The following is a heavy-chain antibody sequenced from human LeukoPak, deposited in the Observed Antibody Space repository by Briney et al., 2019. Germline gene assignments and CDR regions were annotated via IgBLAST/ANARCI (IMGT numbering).Heavy chain of an antibody. CDR2: TNPTGGNT. J-gene: IGHJ4*02. CDR3: ARTAARRFDY. V-gene: IGHV1-46*01. Sequence: ASVKVSCKASGYTFPSYFMHWVRQAPGQGLEWMGITNPTGGNTTYAQKFQGRVTMTRDTSTSTVYMELSSLRSDDTAVYYCARTAARRFDYWGQGTLVTVSS. D-gene: IGHD6-6*01. CDR1: GYTFPSYF.